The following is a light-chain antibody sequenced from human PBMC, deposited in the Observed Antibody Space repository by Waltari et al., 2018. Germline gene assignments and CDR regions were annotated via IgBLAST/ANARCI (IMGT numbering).Light chain of an antibody. CDR3: CSYAGTTTRYV. V-gene: IGLV2-23*02. CDR1: NRDLGNYNL. J-gene: IGLJ1*01. Sequence: QSALTQPSSVSGSPGQSIPISCPGTNRDLGNYNLVSWYQQHPVKAPKCLIYDVNKRPSGVSDRFYGSKSANTAALTISGLQAEDESDFYCCSYAGTTTRYVFGSGTKVTVL. CDR2: DVN.